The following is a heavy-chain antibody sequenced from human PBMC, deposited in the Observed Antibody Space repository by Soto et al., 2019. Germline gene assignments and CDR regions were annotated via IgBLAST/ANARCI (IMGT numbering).Heavy chain of an antibody. Sequence: PGGSLRLSCATSGLTFSSYSINWVRQAPGKGLEWVSSISSSSTYIFYADSVKGRFTISRDNAKKSLYLQMNSLRAEDTAVYYCARGQIPSLCGLGTYAYFDYWGQGTLVTVSS. V-gene: IGHV3-21*01. D-gene: IGHD3-10*01. CDR2: ISSSSTYI. CDR1: GLTFSSYS. CDR3: ARGQIPSLCGLGTYAYFDY. J-gene: IGHJ4*02.